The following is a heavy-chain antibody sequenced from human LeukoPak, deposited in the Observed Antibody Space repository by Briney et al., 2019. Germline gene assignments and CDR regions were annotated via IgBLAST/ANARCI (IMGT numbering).Heavy chain of an antibody. CDR2: IKGDGSMR. Sequence: PGGSLRLSCVVSGFSFSSYWMSWVRQAPGKGLEWVANIKGDGSMRQHVDSVKGRFTISRDNSKNTLYLQMNSLRAEDTAVYYCANHFPADSPFDYWGQGTLVTVSS. J-gene: IGHJ4*02. V-gene: IGHV3-7*03. D-gene: IGHD2/OR15-2a*01. CDR3: ANHFPADSPFDY. CDR1: GFSFSSYW.